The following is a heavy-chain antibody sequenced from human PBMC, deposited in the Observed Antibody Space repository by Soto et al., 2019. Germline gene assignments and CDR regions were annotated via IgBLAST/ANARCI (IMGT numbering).Heavy chain of an antibody. CDR3: VRDKGTTSLDS. CDR2: IWSDGSKS. CDR1: GLTFSTSG. D-gene: IGHD2-2*01. J-gene: IGHJ4*02. V-gene: IGHV3-33*01. Sequence: QVQLVESGGGVVQPGTSLRLSCAASGLTFSTSGMHWVRQAPGKGLEWVAMIWSDGSKSYYADSVKGRFTISRDNFKDILSLQMGSLRAEDTAVYYCVRDKGTTSLDSWGQGTLVTVSS.